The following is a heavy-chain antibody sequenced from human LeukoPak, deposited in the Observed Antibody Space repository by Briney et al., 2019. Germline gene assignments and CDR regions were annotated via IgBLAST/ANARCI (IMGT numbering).Heavy chain of an antibody. J-gene: IGHJ6*03. V-gene: IGHV1-18*01. Sequence: RASVKVSCKASGYTFTSYGISWVRQAPGQGLEWMGWISAYNGNTNYAQKLQGRVTMTTDTSTSTAYMELRSLRSDDTAVYYCARVSGEALWFRGLAQHYYYYYMDVWGKGTTVTASS. CDR2: ISAYNGNT. CDR1: GYTFTSYG. D-gene: IGHD3-10*01. CDR3: ARVSGEALWFRGLAQHYYYYYMDV.